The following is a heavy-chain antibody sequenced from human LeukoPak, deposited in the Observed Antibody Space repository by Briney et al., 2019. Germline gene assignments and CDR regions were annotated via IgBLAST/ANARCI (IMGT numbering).Heavy chain of an antibody. CDR2: ISGSGGST. V-gene: IGHV3-23*01. CDR3: AKGHPYYYGSGTPTRY. D-gene: IGHD3-10*01. Sequence: GGSLRLSCAASGFTFSSYAMSWVRQAPGKGLEWVSAISGSGGSTYYADSVKGRFTISRDNSKNTLYPQMNSLRAEDTAVYYCAKGHPYYYGSGTPTRYWGQGTLVTVPS. J-gene: IGHJ4*02. CDR1: GFTFSSYA.